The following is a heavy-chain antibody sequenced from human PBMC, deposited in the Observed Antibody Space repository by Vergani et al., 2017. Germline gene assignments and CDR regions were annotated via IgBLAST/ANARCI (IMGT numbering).Heavy chain of an antibody. CDR1: GFTFSSYS. D-gene: IGHD1-14*01. J-gene: IGHJ4*02. CDR3: AREKNRTAADY. CDR2: ISSSSSYI. Sequence: EVQLVESGGGLVKPGGSLRLSCAASGFTFSSYSMNWVRQAPGKGLVWVSSISSSSSYIYYADSVKGRFTISRDNAKTSLYLQMNSLRAEDTAVYYCAREKNRTAADYWGQGTLVTVSS. V-gene: IGHV3-21*01.